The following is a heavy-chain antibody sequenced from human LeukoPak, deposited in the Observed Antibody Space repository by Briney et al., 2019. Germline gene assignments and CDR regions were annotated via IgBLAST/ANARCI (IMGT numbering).Heavy chain of an antibody. J-gene: IGHJ4*02. Sequence: GGSLRLSCAASGFTFSNYAMNWVRQAPGKGLEWVSLISGSTGSTYYADSVKGRFSISRDNSKNTVYLQMNSLRVEDTAVYYCARGTNSGSYGSFGYWGQGTLVTVSS. V-gene: IGHV3-23*01. CDR3: ARGTNSGSYGSFGY. CDR2: ISGSTGST. D-gene: IGHD1-26*01. CDR1: GFTFSNYA.